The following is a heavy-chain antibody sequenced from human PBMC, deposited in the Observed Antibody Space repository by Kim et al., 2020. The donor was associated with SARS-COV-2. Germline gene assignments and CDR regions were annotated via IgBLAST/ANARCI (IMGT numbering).Heavy chain of an antibody. D-gene: IGHD3-22*01. CDR3: ARDAGDSSGYILPRYWYFDL. CDR1: GFTVSSNY. J-gene: IGHJ2*01. V-gene: IGHV3-53*04. Sequence: GGSLRLSCAASGFTVSSNYMSWVRQAPGKGLEWVSVIYSGGSTYYADSVKGRFTISRHNSKNTLYLQMNSLRAEDTAVYYCARDAGDSSGYILPRYWYFDLWGRGTLVTVSS. CDR2: IYSGGST.